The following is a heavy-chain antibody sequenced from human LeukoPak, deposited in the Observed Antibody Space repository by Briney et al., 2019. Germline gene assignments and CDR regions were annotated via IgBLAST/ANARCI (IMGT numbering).Heavy chain of an antibody. D-gene: IGHD5-24*01. Sequence: GGSLRLSCAASGFTVSNNYMNWVRQAPGKGLEWVSLIYSGGSTSYADSVKGRFTISRDSSKNTLYLQMNNLRVEGTAVYYCARDPAAVAINTYGWGQGTLVTVSS. J-gene: IGHJ4*02. V-gene: IGHV3-66*01. CDR1: GFTVSNNY. CDR2: IYSGGST. CDR3: ARDPAAVAINTYG.